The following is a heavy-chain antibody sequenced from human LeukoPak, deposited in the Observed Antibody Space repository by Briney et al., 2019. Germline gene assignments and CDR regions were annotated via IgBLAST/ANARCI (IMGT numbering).Heavy chain of an antibody. CDR2: IRSQTDGGTK. Sequence: GGSLRLPCAASGFTFSDAWMTWVRLAPGKGLEWVGRIRSQTDGGTKDYAAPVKGRFTISRDDSKNTLYLQMNSLKTEDTAMYYCTTLGYSYGQFDYWGQGTLVTVSS. CDR1: GFTFSDAW. V-gene: IGHV3-15*01. D-gene: IGHD5-18*01. J-gene: IGHJ4*02. CDR3: TTLGYSYGQFDY.